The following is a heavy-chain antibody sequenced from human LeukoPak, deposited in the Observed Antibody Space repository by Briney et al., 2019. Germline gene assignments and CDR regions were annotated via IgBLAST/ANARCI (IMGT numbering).Heavy chain of an antibody. D-gene: IGHD2-21*02. J-gene: IGHJ6*03. CDR3: ARDGVTPYYYYYMDV. CDR1: GFTFSSYW. CDR2: INSDGSST. Sequence: GGSLRLSCAASGFTFSSYWMHWVRQAPGKGLVWVSRINSDGSSTIYADSVKGRFTISRDNAKNTLYLQMNSLRAEDTAVYYCARDGVTPYYYYYMDVWGKGTTVTVSS. V-gene: IGHV3-74*01.